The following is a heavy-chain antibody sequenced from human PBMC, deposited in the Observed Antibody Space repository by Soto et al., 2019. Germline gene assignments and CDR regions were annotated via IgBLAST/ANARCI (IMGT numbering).Heavy chain of an antibody. J-gene: IGHJ4*02. V-gene: IGHV3-33*01. Sequence: GGSLRLSCAASGFTFSSYGMHWVRQAPGKGLEWVAVIWYDGSNKYYADSVKGRFTISRDNSKNTLYLQMNSLRAEDTAVYYCAGIAARPGFDYWGQGTLVTVSS. CDR1: GFTFSSYG. D-gene: IGHD6-6*01. CDR3: AGIAARPGFDY. CDR2: IWYDGSNK.